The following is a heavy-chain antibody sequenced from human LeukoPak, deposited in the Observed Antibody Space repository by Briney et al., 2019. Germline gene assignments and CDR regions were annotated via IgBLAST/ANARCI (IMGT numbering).Heavy chain of an antibody. CDR2: ISSSGSTI. Sequence: GGSLRLSCAASGFTFSSYEMNWVRQALGKGLEWVSYISSSGSTIYYADSVKGRFTISRDNAKHSLYLQMNSLRAEDTAVYYCARAGRRGYSYGYNWFDPWGQGTLVTVSS. V-gene: IGHV3-48*03. D-gene: IGHD5-18*01. J-gene: IGHJ5*02. CDR3: ARAGRRGYSYGYNWFDP. CDR1: GFTFSSYE.